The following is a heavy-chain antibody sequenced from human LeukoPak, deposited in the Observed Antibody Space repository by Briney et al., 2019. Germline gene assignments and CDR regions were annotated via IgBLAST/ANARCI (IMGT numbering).Heavy chain of an antibody. Sequence: VASVKVSCKASGGTFSSYAISWVRQAPGQGLEWMGWISGYNGNTNYAQKFQGRVTMTTDTSTNTAYMELRSLRSDDTAVYYCTREATGYSWFDPWGQGTLVTVSS. V-gene: IGHV1-18*01. D-gene: IGHD3-9*01. J-gene: IGHJ5*02. CDR1: GGTFSSYA. CDR3: TREATGYSWFDP. CDR2: ISGYNGNT.